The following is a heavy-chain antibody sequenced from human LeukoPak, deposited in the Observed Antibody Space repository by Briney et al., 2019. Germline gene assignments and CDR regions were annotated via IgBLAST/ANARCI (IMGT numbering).Heavy chain of an antibody. D-gene: IGHD4-17*01. V-gene: IGHV3-11*04. CDR3: ATRNYGDCYGAFDI. CDR1: GFTFSDYY. Sequence: GGSLRLSCAASGFTFSDYYMSWIRQAPGKGLEWVSYISSSGSTIYYADSVKGRFTISRDNAKNSLYLQMNSLRAEDTAVYYRATRNYGDCYGAFDIWGQGTMVTVSS. J-gene: IGHJ3*02. CDR2: ISSSGSTI.